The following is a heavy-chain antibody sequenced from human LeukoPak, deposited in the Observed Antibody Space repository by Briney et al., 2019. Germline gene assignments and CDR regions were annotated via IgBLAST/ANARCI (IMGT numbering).Heavy chain of an antibody. CDR1: GFTFSSYS. J-gene: IGHJ5*02. D-gene: IGHD4-23*01. V-gene: IGHV3-21*01. CDR2: ISSSSNYI. CDR3: ARSLRWSGNWFDP. Sequence: GGSLRLSCAASGFTFSSYSMNWVRQAPEKGLEWVSSISSSSNYIYYADSVKGQFTISRDNAKNSLYLQMNSLRAEDTAVYYCARSLRWSGNWFDPWGQGTLVTVSS.